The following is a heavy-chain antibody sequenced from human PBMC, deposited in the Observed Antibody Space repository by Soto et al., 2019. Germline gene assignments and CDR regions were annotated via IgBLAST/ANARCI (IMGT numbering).Heavy chain of an antibody. V-gene: IGHV3-33*01. CDR3: ARDSGSYIDY. CDR2: IWYDGSNK. D-gene: IGHD1-26*01. J-gene: IGHJ4*02. CDR1: GFTFSSYG. Sequence: ESGGGVVQPGRSLRLSCAASGFTFSSYGMHWVRQAPGKGLEWVAVIWYDGSNKYYADSVKGRFTISRVNSKNTLYLQMNSLRAEDTAVYYCARDSGSYIDYWGQGTLVTVSS.